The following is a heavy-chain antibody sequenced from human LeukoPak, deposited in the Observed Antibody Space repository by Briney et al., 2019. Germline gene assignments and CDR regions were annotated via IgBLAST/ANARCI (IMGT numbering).Heavy chain of an antibody. D-gene: IGHD3-9*01. J-gene: IGHJ4*02. Sequence: SETLSLTCTVSGGSISSSSYYWGWIRQPPGKGLEWIGSIYYSGSTYHNPSLKSRVTISVDTSKNQFSLKLSSVTAADTAVYYCAATYYDILTGYYQMFDYWGQGTLVTVSS. V-gene: IGHV4-39*01. CDR2: IYYSGST. CDR1: GGSISSSSYY. CDR3: AATYYDILTGYYQMFDY.